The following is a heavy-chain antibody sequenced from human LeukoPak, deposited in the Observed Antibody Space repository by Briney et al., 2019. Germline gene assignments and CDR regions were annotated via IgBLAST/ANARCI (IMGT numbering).Heavy chain of an antibody. CDR2: IHYSGST. CDR3: VRGLDRSTWPDS. V-gene: IGHV4-59*08. D-gene: IGHD3-22*01. CDR1: ADSITSYY. J-gene: IGHJ4*02. Sequence: SETLSLTCTVSADSITSYYWNWIRQPPEKGLEWIGCIHYSGSTVYNPSLRSRITMSMDTPKNQFSLNLSSVTAADTAVYYCVRGLDRSTWPDSWGQGTLVTVSS.